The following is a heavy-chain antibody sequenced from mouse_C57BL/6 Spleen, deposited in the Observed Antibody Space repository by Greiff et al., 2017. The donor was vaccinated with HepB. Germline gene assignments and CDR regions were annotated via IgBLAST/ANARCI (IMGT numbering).Heavy chain of an antibody. Sequence: QVQLQQPGAELVRPGSSVKLSCKASGYTFTSYWMHWVKQRPIQGLEWIGNIDPSDSETHYNQKFKDKATLTVDKSSSTAYMQLSSLTSEDSAVYYCAREGGDYYGSSQYYFDYWGQGTTLTVSS. D-gene: IGHD1-1*01. CDR1: GYTFTSYW. CDR3: AREGGDYYGSSQYYFDY. J-gene: IGHJ2*01. V-gene: IGHV1-52*01. CDR2: IDPSDSET.